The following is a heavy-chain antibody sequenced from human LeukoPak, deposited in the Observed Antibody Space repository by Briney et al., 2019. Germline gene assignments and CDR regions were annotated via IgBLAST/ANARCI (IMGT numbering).Heavy chain of an antibody. Sequence: GGSLRLSCVTSGFTFSNYWMHWVRQVPGKGLVWVSRIKGDGSSTRNADSVKGRFTISRDNAKNTLYLQMNSLRAEDTAVYYCARDLAVAGPDYWGQGTLVTVSS. D-gene: IGHD6-19*01. CDR2: IKGDGSST. J-gene: IGHJ4*02. CDR3: ARDLAVAGPDY. CDR1: GFTFSNYW. V-gene: IGHV3-74*01.